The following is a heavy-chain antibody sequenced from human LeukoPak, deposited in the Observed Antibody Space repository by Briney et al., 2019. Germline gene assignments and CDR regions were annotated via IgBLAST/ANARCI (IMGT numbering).Heavy chain of an antibody. J-gene: IGHJ4*02. V-gene: IGHV7-4-1*02. CDR3: ARNTHSSSWYFPVGY. CDR1: GYTFTSYA. CDR2: INTNTGNP. Sequence: GASVKVSCKASGYTFTSYAMNWVRQAPGQGLEWMGWINTNTGNPTYAQGFTGRFVFSLDTSVSTAYLQISSLKAEDTAVYYCARNTHSSSWYFPVGYWGQGTLITVSS. D-gene: IGHD6-13*01.